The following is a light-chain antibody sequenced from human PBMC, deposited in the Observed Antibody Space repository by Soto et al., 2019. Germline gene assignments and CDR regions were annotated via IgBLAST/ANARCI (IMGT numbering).Light chain of an antibody. CDR2: GAS. CDR1: QSVSSSL. CDR3: QQYGSTPLT. V-gene: IGKV3-20*01. J-gene: IGKJ4*01. Sequence: EIVLTQSPGTLSLSPGERATLSCRASQSVSSSLLAWYQQKPGQSPRLLIYGASSRAAGIPDRFSGSGSGTDFTLTISRLDPEDFAVYFCQQYGSTPLTFGGGTKVDIK.